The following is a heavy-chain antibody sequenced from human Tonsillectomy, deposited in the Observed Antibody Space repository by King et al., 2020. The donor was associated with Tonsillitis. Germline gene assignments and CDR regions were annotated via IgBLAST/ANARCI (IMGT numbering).Heavy chain of an antibody. CDR2: ISSYNGNT. V-gene: IGHV1-18*04. CDR3: ARVSGDYEILTGFAY. CDR1: GYTFTSNG. Sequence: QLVQSGAEVKKPGASVRVSCKASGYTFTSNGISWVRQASGHGLEWMGWISSYNGNTNYAQKFQGRVTMTKDTSTTTAYMELRSLRFDDTAVYYCARVSGDYEILTGFAYWGQGSLVTVSS. D-gene: IGHD3-9*01. J-gene: IGHJ4*02.